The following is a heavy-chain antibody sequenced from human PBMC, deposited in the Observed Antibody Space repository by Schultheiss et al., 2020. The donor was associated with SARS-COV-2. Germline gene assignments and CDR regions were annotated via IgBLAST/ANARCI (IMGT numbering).Heavy chain of an antibody. Sequence: ASVKVSCKASGYTFTSYGINWVRQAPGQGLEWMGWISPHSGDTNYAQKLQGRVTMTTDASTSTAYMELSSLRSEDTAVYYCARAAKISSGYLLDVPDAFDIWGQGTMVTVSS. V-gene: IGHV1-18*04. CDR3: ARAAKISSGYLLDVPDAFDI. CDR2: ISPHSGDT. CDR1: GYTFTSYG. J-gene: IGHJ3*02. D-gene: IGHD3-22*01.